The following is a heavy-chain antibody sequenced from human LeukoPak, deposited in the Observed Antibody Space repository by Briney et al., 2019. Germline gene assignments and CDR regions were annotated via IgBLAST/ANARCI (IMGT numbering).Heavy chain of an antibody. CDR3: VAAGTNYYYYYMDV. J-gene: IGHJ6*03. Sequence: PSETLSLTCTVSGGSISSYYWSWIRQPPGKGLEWIGYIYYSGSTNYNPSLKGRVTISVDTSKNQFSLKLSSVTAADTAVYYCVAAGTNYYYYYMDVWGKGTTVTVSS. D-gene: IGHD6-13*01. V-gene: IGHV4-59*01. CDR2: IYYSGST. CDR1: GGSISSYY.